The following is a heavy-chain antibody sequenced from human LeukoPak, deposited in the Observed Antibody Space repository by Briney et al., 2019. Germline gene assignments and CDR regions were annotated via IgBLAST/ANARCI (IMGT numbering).Heavy chain of an antibody. CDR1: GYTFTGYY. J-gene: IGHJ4*02. Sequence: GASVKVSCKASGYTFTGYYMHGVRQAPGQGLEWMGWINPNSGGTNYAQKFQGWVTMTRDTSISTAYMELRSLRSDDTAVYYCARDPTIFGVVPYYFDYWGQGTLVTVSS. V-gene: IGHV1-2*04. D-gene: IGHD3-3*01. CDR3: ARDPTIFGVVPYYFDY. CDR2: INPNSGGT.